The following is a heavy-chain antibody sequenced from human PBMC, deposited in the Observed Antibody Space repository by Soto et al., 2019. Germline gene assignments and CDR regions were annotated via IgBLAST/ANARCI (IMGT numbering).Heavy chain of an antibody. D-gene: IGHD2-2*01. CDR3: ARDRFVVVPAAMERGGYYYDYGMDL. Sequence: QVQLLESGGGVVQPGRSLRLSCAASGFTFSSYGMHWVRQAPGQGLEWVAVIWYDGSNKYYADSVKGRFTISRDNSKNTPYLQMNSLRAEDTAVYYCARDRFVVVPAAMERGGYYYDYGMDLWGQGTTVTVSS. CDR2: IWYDGSNK. CDR1: GFTFSSYG. J-gene: IGHJ6*02. V-gene: IGHV3-33*01.